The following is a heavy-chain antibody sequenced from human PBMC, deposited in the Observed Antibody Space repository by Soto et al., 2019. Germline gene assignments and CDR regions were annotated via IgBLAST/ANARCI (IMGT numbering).Heavy chain of an antibody. V-gene: IGHV3-23*01. D-gene: IGHD5-18*01. CDR3: AKDIVRYSYGACDY. CDR2: INGGGGNK. J-gene: IGHJ4*02. Sequence: GGSLRLSCAASGFTFNIYAMNWVRQAPGKGLEWVSTINGGGGNKYYADSVKGRFTISRDNSKSTLYLQMNSLKAEDTAVYYCAKDIVRYSYGACDYWGQGALVTVSS. CDR1: GFTFNIYA.